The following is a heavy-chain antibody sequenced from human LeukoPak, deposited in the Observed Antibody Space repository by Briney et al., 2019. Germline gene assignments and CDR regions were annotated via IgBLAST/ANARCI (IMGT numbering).Heavy chain of an antibody. CDR1: GYSFTSYW. CDR3: ARGSIAAAGLSYFDY. D-gene: IGHD6-13*01. J-gene: IGHJ4*02. CDR2: IYPGDSDT. Sequence: GESLKISCKGSGYSFTSYWIGWGRQMPGKGLEWMGIIYPGDSDTRYSPSFQGQVTISADKSICTAYLQWRSLKASDTAIYYCARGSIAAAGLSYFDYWGQGTLVTVSS. V-gene: IGHV5-51*01.